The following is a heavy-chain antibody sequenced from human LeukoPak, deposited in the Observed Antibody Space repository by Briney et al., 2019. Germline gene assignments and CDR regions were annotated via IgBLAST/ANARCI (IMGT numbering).Heavy chain of an antibody. CDR1: GGSLSGYY. D-gene: IGHD4-17*01. J-gene: IGHJ4*02. CDR2: INHSGST. Sequence: SETLSLTCAVYGGSLSGYYWSWIRQPPGKGLEWIGEINHSGSTNYNPSLKSRVTISVDTSKNQFSLKLSSVTAADTAVYYCARGHTVTTTADYWGQGTLVTVSS. CDR3: ARGHTVTTTADY. V-gene: IGHV4-34*01.